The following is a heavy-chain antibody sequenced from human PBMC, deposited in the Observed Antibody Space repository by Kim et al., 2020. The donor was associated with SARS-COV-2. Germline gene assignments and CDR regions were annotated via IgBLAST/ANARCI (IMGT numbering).Heavy chain of an antibody. J-gene: IGHJ6*02. CDR3: AREGQIAAAGSMDYYYGIDV. CDR1: GFTFSSYG. D-gene: IGHD6-13*01. Sequence: GSLRLSCAASGFTFSSYGMHWVRQAPGKGLEWVAVIWYDGSNKYYADSVKGRFTISRDNSKNTLYLQMNSLRADDTAVYYCAREGQIAAAGSMDYYYGIDVWGQGTTVTVSS. CDR2: IWYDGSNK. V-gene: IGHV3-33*01.